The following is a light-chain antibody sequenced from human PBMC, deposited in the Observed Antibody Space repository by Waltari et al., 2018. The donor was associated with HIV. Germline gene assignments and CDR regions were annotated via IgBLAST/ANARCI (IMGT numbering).Light chain of an antibody. J-gene: IGLJ2*01. Sequence: QSVLTQPPSVSGAPGQRVTISCPGSSSNIAAGYDVLGYQQLPGTAPTLLIYGTNNRPSGVPDRFSGSKSGTSASLAITGLQAEDEAEYYCQSYDSSLSGWVVFGGGTKVTVL. V-gene: IGLV1-40*01. CDR1: SSNIAAGYD. CDR3: QSYDSSLSGWVV. CDR2: GTN.